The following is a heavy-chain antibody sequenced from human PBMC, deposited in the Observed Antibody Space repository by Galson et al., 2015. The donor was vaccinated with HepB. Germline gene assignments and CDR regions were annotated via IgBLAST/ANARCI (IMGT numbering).Heavy chain of an antibody. J-gene: IGHJ4*02. CDR2: ISSSSSTI. CDR1: GFTFSSYS. CDR3: ARAPAPHSSSFGIY. Sequence: SLRLSCAASGFTFSSYSMNWVRQAPGKGLEWVSYISSSSSTIYYADSVKGRFTISRDNAKNSLYLQMNSLRAEDTAVYYCARAPAPHSSSFGIYWGQGTLVTVSS. V-gene: IGHV3-48*01. D-gene: IGHD6-13*01.